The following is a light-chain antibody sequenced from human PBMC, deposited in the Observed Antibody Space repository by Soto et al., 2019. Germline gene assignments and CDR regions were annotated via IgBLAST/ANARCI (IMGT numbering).Light chain of an antibody. CDR1: QSVRTK. J-gene: IGKJ5*01. CDR3: QQYNNWPIT. V-gene: IGKV3-15*01. CDR2: GAS. Sequence: EIVMTQSPDTLYVSPGEGATLSCRASQSVRTKLAWYQQKAGQAPRLLIYGASTRATGIPDRFSGSGSGTEFTLTISSLQSEDFAFYYCQQYNNWPITFGQGTRLEIK.